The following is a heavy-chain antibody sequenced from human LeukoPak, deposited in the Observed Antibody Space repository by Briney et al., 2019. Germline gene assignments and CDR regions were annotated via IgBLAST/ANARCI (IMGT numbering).Heavy chain of an antibody. CDR3: AKYVSAKGPPYGLDV. CDR2: ISASGGST. D-gene: IGHD2/OR15-2a*01. CDR1: EFTFSSYA. V-gene: IGHV3-23*01. Sequence: QSGGSLRLSCAPSEFTFSSYAMQWVRQAPGKGLEWVSGISASGGSTYYADSVKGRFTISRDKSKNTLYLQMNSLRAEDTAIYYCAKYVSAKGPPYGLDVWGQGTTVTVSS. J-gene: IGHJ6*02.